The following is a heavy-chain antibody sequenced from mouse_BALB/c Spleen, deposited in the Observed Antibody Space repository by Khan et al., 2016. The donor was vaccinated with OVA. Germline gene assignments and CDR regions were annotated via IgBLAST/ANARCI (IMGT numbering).Heavy chain of an antibody. J-gene: IGHJ4*01. CDR3: ARRTTVYTMDC. D-gene: IGHD1-1*01. CDR2: INPRSAYT. CDR1: GYTFTSNT. V-gene: IGHV1-4*01. Sequence: QVQLQQSGAELTRPGASVKMSCKASGYTFTSNTMHWVKQRPGQGLEWIGYINPRSAYTNYNQNFKDKATLTVDTSSSTAYMQLSSLTSEDSAVYYCARRTTVYTMDCWGQGTSVTVSS.